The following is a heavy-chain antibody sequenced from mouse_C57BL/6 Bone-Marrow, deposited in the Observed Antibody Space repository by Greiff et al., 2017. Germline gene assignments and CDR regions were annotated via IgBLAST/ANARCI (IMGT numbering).Heavy chain of an antibody. CDR1: GYTFTSYS. D-gene: IGHD2-3*01. CDR2: FHPYNDNT. CDR3: AIPIYDDYYWFAY. J-gene: IGHJ3*01. V-gene: IGHV1-47*01. Sequence: VQLQQSGAELVKPGASVKMSCKASGYTFTSYSIEWMKQNPGKSLEWIGNFHPYNDNTKYNEKFKGKATLTVEKSSSTVYLELSRLTSDDSAVYYCAIPIYDDYYWFAYWGQGTLVTVSA.